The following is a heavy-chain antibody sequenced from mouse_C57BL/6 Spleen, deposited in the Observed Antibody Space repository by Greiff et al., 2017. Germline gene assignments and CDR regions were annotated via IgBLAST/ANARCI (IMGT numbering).Heavy chain of an antibody. D-gene: IGHD1-1*01. Sequence: VQRVESGAELARPGASVKLSCKASGYTFTSYGISWVKQRTGQGLEWIGEIYPRSGNTYYNEKFKGKATLTADKSSSTAYMELRSLTSEDSAVYFCAREDYYEGSLDYWGQGTTLTVSS. CDR3: AREDYYEGSLDY. CDR2: IYPRSGNT. CDR1: GYTFTSYG. V-gene: IGHV1-81*01. J-gene: IGHJ2*01.